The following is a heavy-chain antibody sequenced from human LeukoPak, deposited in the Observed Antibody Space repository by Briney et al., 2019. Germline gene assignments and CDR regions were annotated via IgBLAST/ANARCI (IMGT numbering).Heavy chain of an antibody. Sequence: SQTLSLTCASSGDSVSSNSAAWNWIRQSPSRGLEWLGRTYYSSKWYNDHAVSVKSRITIKPDTSKNQYSLQLNSVTPEDSAVYYCARDSGIAVADHYYYYGMDVWGQGTTVTVSS. CDR1: GDSVSSNSAA. D-gene: IGHD6-19*01. CDR3: ARDSGIAVADHYYYYGMDV. CDR2: TYYSSKWYN. V-gene: IGHV6-1*01. J-gene: IGHJ6*02.